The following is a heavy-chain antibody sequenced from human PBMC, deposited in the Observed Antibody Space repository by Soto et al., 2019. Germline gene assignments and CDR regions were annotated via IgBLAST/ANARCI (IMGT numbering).Heavy chain of an antibody. CDR1: GSTFSSYS. Sequence: GGSLRLSCAASGSTFSSYSMNWVRQAPGKGLEWVSYISSSSSTIYYADSVKGRFTISRDNAKNSLYLQMNSLRAEDTAVYYCARDRDDFWSGYVDYWGQGTLVTVPQ. V-gene: IGHV3-48*01. CDR3: ARDRDDFWSGYVDY. D-gene: IGHD3-3*01. J-gene: IGHJ4*02. CDR2: ISSSSSTI.